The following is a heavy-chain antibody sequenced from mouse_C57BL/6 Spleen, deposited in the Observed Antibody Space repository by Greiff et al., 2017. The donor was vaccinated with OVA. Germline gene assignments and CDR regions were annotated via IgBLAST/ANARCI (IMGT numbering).Heavy chain of an antibody. CDR1: GFTFSSYG. J-gene: IGHJ2*01. CDR3: AREDYGNYFDY. V-gene: IGHV5-6*01. CDR2: ISSGGSYT. Sequence: EVKLMESGGDLVKPGGSLKLSCAASGFTFSSYGMSWVRQTPDKRLEWVATISSGGSYTYYPDSVKGRFTISRDNAKNTLYLQMSSLKSEDTAMYYCAREDYGNYFDYWGQGTTLTVSS. D-gene: IGHD2-1*01.